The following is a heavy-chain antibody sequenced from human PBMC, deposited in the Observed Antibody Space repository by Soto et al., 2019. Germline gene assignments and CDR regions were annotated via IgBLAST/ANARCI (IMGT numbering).Heavy chain of an antibody. CDR1: GYTFSTYG. Sequence: ASVKVSCKASGYTFSTYGMHWVRQAPGQGLEWMGWLNGGTGQTRYSQRFQDRVIITRDTSASTGYMELSSLRSEDTAVYYCARGKGMEENYFYYGLDIWGQGTTVTVSS. V-gene: IGHV1-3*01. D-gene: IGHD1-1*01. CDR2: LNGGTGQT. CDR3: ARGKGMEENYFYYGLDI. J-gene: IGHJ6*02.